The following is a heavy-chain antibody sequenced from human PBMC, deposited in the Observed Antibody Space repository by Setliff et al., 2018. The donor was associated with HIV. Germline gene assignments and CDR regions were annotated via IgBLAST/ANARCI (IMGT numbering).Heavy chain of an antibody. D-gene: IGHD2-2*01. Sequence: GGSLRLSCAASGFTFSSHAMSWVRQAPGKGLEWLSGISANGISTYYADSVKGRLTISRDNAKNALYLFMHSLRAEDTAVYYCAREDQLLSGHYYYNGMDVWGQGTTVTVSS. V-gene: IGHV3-23*01. CDR1: GFTFSSHA. J-gene: IGHJ6*02. CDR3: AREDQLLSGHYYYNGMDV. CDR2: ISANGIST.